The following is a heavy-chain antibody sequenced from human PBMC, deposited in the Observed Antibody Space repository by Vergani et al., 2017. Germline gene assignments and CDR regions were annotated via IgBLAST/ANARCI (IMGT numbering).Heavy chain of an antibody. Sequence: QVQLVQSGAEVKKPGASVKVSCKASGYTFTSYGISWVRQAPGQGLEWMGWISAYNGNTNYAQNLQGRVTMTTDTSTSTAYMELSSLRSDDTAVYYCARDTSYALRNCDWLSLDGMDVWGQGTTVTVSS. J-gene: IGHJ6*02. D-gene: IGHD3-9*01. CDR1: GYTFTSYG. V-gene: IGHV1-18*01. CDR2: ISAYNGNT. CDR3: ARDTSYALRNCDWLSLDGMDV.